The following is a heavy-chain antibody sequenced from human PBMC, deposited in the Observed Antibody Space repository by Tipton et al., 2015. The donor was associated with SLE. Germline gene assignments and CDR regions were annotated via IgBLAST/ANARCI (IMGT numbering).Heavy chain of an antibody. CDR1: GGSISSHY. CDR3: ASSPDIDYYGSGSYRY. V-gene: IGHV4-59*11. D-gene: IGHD3-10*01. Sequence: TLSLTCTVSGGSISSHYWSWIRQPPGKGLEWIGYIYYSGSTNYNPSLKSRVTISVDTSKNQFSLKLSSVTAADTAVYYCASSPDIDYYGSGSYRYWGQGTLVTVSS. CDR2: IYYSGST. J-gene: IGHJ4*02.